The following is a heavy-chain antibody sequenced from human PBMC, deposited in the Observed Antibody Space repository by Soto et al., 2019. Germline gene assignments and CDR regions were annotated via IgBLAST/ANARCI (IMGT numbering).Heavy chain of an antibody. J-gene: IGHJ4*02. Sequence: PGGSLRLSCAASGFTFSSYAMHWVRQAPGKGLEWVAVISYDGSNKYYADSVKGRFTISRDNSKNTLYLQMNSLRAEDTAVYYCARDLELEPNELQTGNWGQGTLVTVSS. CDR2: ISYDGSNK. CDR1: GFTFSSYA. V-gene: IGHV3-30-3*01. CDR3: ARDLELEPNELQTGN. D-gene: IGHD1-1*01.